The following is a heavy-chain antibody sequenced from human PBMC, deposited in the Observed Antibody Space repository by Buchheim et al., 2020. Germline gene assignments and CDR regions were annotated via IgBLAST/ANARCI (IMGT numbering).Heavy chain of an antibody. Sequence: QVQLQESGPGLVKPSETLSLTCTVSGGSMSSYYWSWIRQPPGKGLEWIGYIHYSGNTNYNPSLKSRVTIPVDTSKNQFALKLSSVTAADTAVYYCARGAGYGSGSSSFDYWGQGTL. CDR2: IHYSGNT. CDR3: ARGAGYGSGSSSFDY. CDR1: GGSMSSYY. V-gene: IGHV4-59*01. J-gene: IGHJ4*02. D-gene: IGHD3-10*01.